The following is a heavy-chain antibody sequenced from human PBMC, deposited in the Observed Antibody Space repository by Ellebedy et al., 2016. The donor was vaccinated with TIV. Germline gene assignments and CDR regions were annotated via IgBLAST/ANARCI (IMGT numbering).Heavy chain of an antibody. CDR2: ISSSSSTI. V-gene: IGHV3-48*04. J-gene: IGHJ3*02. CDR1: EFSFSSYW. Sequence: GESLKISCAAYEFSFSSYWMNWVRQAPGKGLEWVSHISSSSSTIYYADSVKGRFTISRDNAKNSLYLQMNSLRAEDTAVYYCARVGASSGNPYAFDIWGQGTMVTVSS. D-gene: IGHD3-16*01. CDR3: ARVGASSGNPYAFDI.